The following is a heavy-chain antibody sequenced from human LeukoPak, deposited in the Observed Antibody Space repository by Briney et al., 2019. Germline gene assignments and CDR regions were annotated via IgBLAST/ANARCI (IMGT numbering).Heavy chain of an antibody. CDR2: ISYDGSNK. D-gene: IGHD6-13*01. J-gene: IGHJ6*02. Sequence: GGSLRLSCAASGFTFSSYAMHWVRQAPGKGLEWVAVISYDGSNKYYADSVKSRFTISRDNSKNTLYLQMNSLRAEDTAVYYCARDRRADYYYYGMDVWGQGTTVTVSS. CDR3: ARDRRADYYYYGMDV. V-gene: IGHV3-30-3*01. CDR1: GFTFSSYA.